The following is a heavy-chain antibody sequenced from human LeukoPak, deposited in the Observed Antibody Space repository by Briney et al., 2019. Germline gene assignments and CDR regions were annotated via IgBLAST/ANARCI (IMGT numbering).Heavy chain of an antibody. V-gene: IGHV1-69*01. CDR2: IIPIFGTA. Sequence: SVTVSFKASGGTFNIYAISWVRQAPGQGREWMGGIIPIFGTANYAQKFQGRVTITADESTSTAYMELSSLRSEDTAVYYCARDEAYCSGGSCGAFDIWGQGTMVTVSS. CDR1: GGTFNIYA. CDR3: ARDEAYCSGGSCGAFDI. J-gene: IGHJ3*02. D-gene: IGHD2-15*01.